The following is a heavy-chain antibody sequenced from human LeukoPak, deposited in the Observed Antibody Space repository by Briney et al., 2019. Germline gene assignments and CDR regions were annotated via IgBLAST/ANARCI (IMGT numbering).Heavy chain of an antibody. J-gene: IGHJ4*02. Sequence: GGSLRLSCAASGFTFSSYWMSWVRQAPGKGLEWVANIKQDGSEKYYVDSVKGRFTISRDNAKNSLYLQMNSPRAEDTAVYYCARHFDWLLSHFDYWGQGTLVTVSS. CDR1: GFTFSSYW. V-gene: IGHV3-7*01. D-gene: IGHD3-9*01. CDR2: IKQDGSEK. CDR3: ARHFDWLLSHFDY.